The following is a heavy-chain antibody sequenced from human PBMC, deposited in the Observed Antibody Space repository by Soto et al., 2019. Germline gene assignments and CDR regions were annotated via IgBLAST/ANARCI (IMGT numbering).Heavy chain of an antibody. J-gene: IGHJ4*02. CDR1: GFRFSDHS. CDR2: ISSNSDTT. D-gene: IGHD2-21*02. Sequence: LVESGGDLVYSGGSLRLSCVASGFRFSDHSMNWVRQAPGKGLQWISYISSNSDTTYYADSVKGRFTVSRDNAKNALFLQMNSLRDDDTATYYCARLPKGSLVTAWGQGARVTVSS. CDR3: ARLPKGSLVTA. V-gene: IGHV3-48*02.